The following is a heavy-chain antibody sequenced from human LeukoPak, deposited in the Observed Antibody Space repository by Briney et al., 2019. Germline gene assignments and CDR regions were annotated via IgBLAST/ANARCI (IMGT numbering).Heavy chain of an antibody. CDR2: IYHSGST. V-gene: IGHV4-38-2*01. J-gene: IGHJ4*02. CDR3: ASTGTTALFDY. Sequence: SETLSLTCAVSGYSISSGYYWGWTRQPPGKGLEWIGSIYHSGSTYYNPSLKSRVTISVDTSKNQFSLKLSSVTAADTAVYYCASTGTTALFDYWGQGTLVTVSS. CDR1: GYSISSGYY. D-gene: IGHD1-7*01.